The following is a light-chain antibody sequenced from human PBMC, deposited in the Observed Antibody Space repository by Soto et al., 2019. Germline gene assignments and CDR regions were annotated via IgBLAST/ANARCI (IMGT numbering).Light chain of an antibody. CDR2: GAS. CDR3: HQYNNWPPIT. J-gene: IGKJ5*01. V-gene: IGKV3D-15*01. Sequence: ETVMTQSPATLSVSPGERVTLSCRASQSVSSNLAWYQQKPGQIPRLLIYGASFRATDIPARFSGSGSGTEFTLTIRSLQSEDFAVYYCHQYNNWPPITFGQGTRWRL. CDR1: QSVSSN.